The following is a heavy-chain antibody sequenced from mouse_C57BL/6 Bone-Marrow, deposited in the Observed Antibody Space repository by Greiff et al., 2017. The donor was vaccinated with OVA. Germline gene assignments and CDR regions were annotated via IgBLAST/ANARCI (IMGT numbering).Heavy chain of an antibody. Sequence: QVQLQQPGAELVKPGASVKLSCKASGYTFTSYWMQWVKQRPGQGLEWIGEIDPSDSYTNYNQKFKGKAPLPVDTSSSTAYMQLRSLTSEDSAVYYGARYYGSVYWYFDVWGTGTTVTVSS. CDR2: IDPSDSYT. V-gene: IGHV1-50*01. CDR3: ARYYGSVYWYFDV. J-gene: IGHJ1*03. CDR1: GYTFTSYW. D-gene: IGHD1-1*01.